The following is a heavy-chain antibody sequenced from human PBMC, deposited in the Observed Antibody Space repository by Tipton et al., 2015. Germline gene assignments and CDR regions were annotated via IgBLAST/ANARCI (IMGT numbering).Heavy chain of an antibody. CDR3: ARSDYGDWGPFDS. J-gene: IGHJ4*02. CDR1: GNPSTDYY. Sequence: QVQLVQSGPEVKKPGASVKVSCKASGNPSTDYYLHWVRQAPGQGLEWMGWINPNSGDTWPELGFQGRVTMTRDTSTSTAYRALSSLRSDDTAVYYCARSDYGDWGPFDSWGPGTLVTVSS. V-gene: IGHV1-2*02. CDR2: INPNSGDT. D-gene: IGHD2-21*02.